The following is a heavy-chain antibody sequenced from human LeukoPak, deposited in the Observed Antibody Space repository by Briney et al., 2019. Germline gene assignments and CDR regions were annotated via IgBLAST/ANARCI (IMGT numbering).Heavy chain of an antibody. CDR3: ARADYYYDSSGYTYLFDY. Sequence: PSETLSLTCTVSGGSISYHYWGWIRQPPGKGLEWIGYIYYSGSTNYHPSLKSRVTISVDTSKNQFSLKLSSVTAADTAVYYCARADYYYDSSGYTYLFDYWGQGILVTVSS. CDR2: IYYSGST. J-gene: IGHJ4*02. V-gene: IGHV4-59*11. CDR1: GGSISYHY. D-gene: IGHD3-22*01.